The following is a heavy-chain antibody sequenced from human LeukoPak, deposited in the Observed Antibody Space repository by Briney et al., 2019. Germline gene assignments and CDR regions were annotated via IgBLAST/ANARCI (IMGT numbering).Heavy chain of an antibody. CDR2: IYYSGST. J-gene: IGHJ4*02. V-gene: IGHV4-30-4*01. D-gene: IGHD3-3*01. CDR3: ASGRYYDFWSGYWDDY. Sequence: SETLSLTCTVSGGSISSGDYYWSWIRQPPGKGLEWIGYIYYSGSTYYNPSLKSRVTISVDTSKNQFSLKLSSVTAADTAVYYCASGRYYDFWSGYWDDYWGQGTLVTVSS. CDR1: GGSISSGDYY.